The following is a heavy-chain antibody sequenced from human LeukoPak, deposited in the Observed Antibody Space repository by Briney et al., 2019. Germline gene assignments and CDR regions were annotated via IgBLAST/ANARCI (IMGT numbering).Heavy chain of an antibody. D-gene: IGHD1-26*01. CDR2: IHPSGST. CDR1: GDSISSYY. Sequence: SETLSLTCTVSGDSISSYYWSWVRQPAGKGLEWIGRIHPSGSTSYNPSLRSRVTISVDTSKNQFSLKLSSVTAADTAVYYCATDGNFDLWGRGTLVTVSS. CDR3: ATDGNFDL. J-gene: IGHJ2*01. V-gene: IGHV4-4*07.